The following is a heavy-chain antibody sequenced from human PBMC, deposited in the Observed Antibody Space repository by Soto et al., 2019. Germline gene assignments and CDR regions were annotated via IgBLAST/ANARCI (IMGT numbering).Heavy chain of an antibody. J-gene: IGHJ5*02. CDR2: INPNSGGT. V-gene: IGHV1-2*04. CDR3: ARAASCSGGSCYSNWFDP. D-gene: IGHD2-15*01. CDR1: GYTFTGYY. Sequence: ASVKVSCKASGYTFTGYYMHWVRQAPGQGLEWMGWINPNSGGTNYAQKFQGWVTMTRDTSISTADMELSRLRSDDTAVYYCARAASCSGGSCYSNWFDPCGQGTLVTVSS.